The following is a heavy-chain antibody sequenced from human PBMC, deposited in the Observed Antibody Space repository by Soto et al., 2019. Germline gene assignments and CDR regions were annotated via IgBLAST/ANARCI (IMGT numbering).Heavy chain of an antibody. CDR3: ARANPVYAVV. Sequence: SCAASGFTFSSYAMAWVRQAPGKGLEWVSALSGGGGSTYYADSVKGRFTISRDNSKDTLYLQMNRLKAEDTAVYYCARANPVYAVVWGQGTLVTVSS. D-gene: IGHD2-2*01. V-gene: IGHV3-23*01. CDR1: GFTFSSYA. CDR2: LSGGGGST. J-gene: IGHJ4*02.